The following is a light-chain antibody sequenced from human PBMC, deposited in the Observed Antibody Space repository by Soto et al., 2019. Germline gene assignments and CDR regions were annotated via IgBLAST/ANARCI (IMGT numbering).Light chain of an antibody. Sequence: DIQMTQSPSSLSASVGDRVSITCRASQNINTRLNWFQQRPGEVPNLLIYAASTLHSGVPSRFSGSGYGTDFTLTISSPQPEDFATYYCQQAYNHPVTFGQGTRLDIK. J-gene: IGKJ5*01. CDR3: QQAYNHPVT. CDR1: QNINTR. V-gene: IGKV1-39*01. CDR2: AAS.